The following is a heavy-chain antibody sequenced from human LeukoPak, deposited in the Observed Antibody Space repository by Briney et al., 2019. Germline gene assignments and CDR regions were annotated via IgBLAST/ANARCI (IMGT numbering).Heavy chain of an antibody. J-gene: IGHJ1*01. CDR1: GFTFSNYL. CDR3: TTDLSELDDSGYYAKYFHH. CDR2: IKSKTDGGTI. D-gene: IGHD3-22*01. V-gene: IGHV3-15*01. Sequence: PGGSLRLSCVASGFTFSNYLMSWVRQAPGKGLEWVGRIKSKTDGGTIDYAAPVKGRFTISRDDSKDTLFLQMNSLKTEDTAVYYCTTDLSELDDSGYYAKYFHHWGQGTLVSVSS.